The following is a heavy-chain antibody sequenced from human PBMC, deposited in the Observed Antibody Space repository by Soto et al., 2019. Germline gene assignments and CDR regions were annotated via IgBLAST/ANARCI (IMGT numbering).Heavy chain of an antibody. J-gene: IGHJ5*02. CDR3: SQRLRGYGSGTYYTWDDP. CDR1: GFSLSTIGVG. CDR2: IYGYDDR. D-gene: IGHD3-10*01. V-gene: IGHV2-5*01. Sequence: QITLKESGPTLVKPTQTLTLTCTFSGFSLSTIGVGVGWIRQPPGKALEWRALIYGYDDRPYSPYLTSRLTITTGTSKIWVVLSRTNMAPVDTGTYYCSQRLRGYGSGTYYTWDDPWGQATLVTVSS.